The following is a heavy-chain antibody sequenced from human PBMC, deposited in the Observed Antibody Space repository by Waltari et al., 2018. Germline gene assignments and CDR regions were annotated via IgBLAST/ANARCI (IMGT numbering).Heavy chain of an antibody. J-gene: IGHJ6*04. CDR3: ARAHYYSKDV. V-gene: IGHV3-74*01. CDR1: GFIFSTYW. Sequence: EVQLVESGGGLVQPGGSLRLSCEASGFIFSTYWMHWVRQAPGKGLVWVSRSDNGDGSGTSYADSVKCRFTISSDNAKHTRYLHMTSLRAEDTGVYYCARAHYYSKDVWGTGTTVTVSS. CDR2: SDNGDGSGT.